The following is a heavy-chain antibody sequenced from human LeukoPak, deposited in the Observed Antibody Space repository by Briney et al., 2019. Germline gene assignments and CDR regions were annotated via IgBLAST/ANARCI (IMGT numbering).Heavy chain of an antibody. CDR3: VRADGRDGYRGLVDY. Sequence: NASETLSLTCAVYGGSLSGYIWSWIRQPPGKGVEWIGEINHSGSTDYNPSLKSRVTMSVDTSRNQFSLKLNSVTAADAAVYYCVRADGRDGYRGLVDYWGQGTLVTVSA. D-gene: IGHD5-24*01. V-gene: IGHV4-34*01. CDR1: GGSLSGYI. J-gene: IGHJ4*02. CDR2: INHSGST.